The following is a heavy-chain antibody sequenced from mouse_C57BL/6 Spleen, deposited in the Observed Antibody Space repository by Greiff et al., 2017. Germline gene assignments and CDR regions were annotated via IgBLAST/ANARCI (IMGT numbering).Heavy chain of an antibody. CDR1: GYTFTSYW. D-gene: IGHD1-1*01. CDR3: ARSAYDGSSYAMDY. V-gene: IGHV1-52*01. CDR2: IDPSDSET. J-gene: IGHJ4*01. Sequence: QVQLQQPGAELVRPGSSVKLSCKASGYTFTSYWMHWVKQRPIQGLEWIGNIDPSDSETHYNQKFKDKATLTADKSSSTAYMQLSSLTSEDSAVYCCARSAYDGSSYAMDYWGQGTSVTVSS.